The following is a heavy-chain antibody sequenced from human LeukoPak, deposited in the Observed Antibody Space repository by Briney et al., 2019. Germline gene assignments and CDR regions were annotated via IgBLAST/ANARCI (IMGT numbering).Heavy chain of an antibody. J-gene: IGHJ5*02. Sequence: PGGSLRLSCAASGFTFSNAWMSWVRQAPGKGLEWVSGINWNGGSTGYADSVKGRFTISRDNAKNSLYLQMNSLRAEDTALYHCARDHSDNWFDPWGQGTLVTVSS. CDR3: ARDHSDNWFDP. CDR2: INWNGGST. V-gene: IGHV3-20*01. CDR1: GFTFSNAW.